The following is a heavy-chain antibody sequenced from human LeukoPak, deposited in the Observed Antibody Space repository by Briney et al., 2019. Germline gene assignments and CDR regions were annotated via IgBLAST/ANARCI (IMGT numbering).Heavy chain of an antibody. CDR2: IYYSGST. CDR3: ARREYFDY. Sequence: PSETLSLTCTVSGGSISPYYWGWIRQPPGKGLEWIGQIYYSGSTDYNPSLKSRVTISLDTSKNQFSLKLSSVTAADTAVYYCARREYFDYWGPGTLVTVSS. CDR1: GGSISPYY. V-gene: IGHV4-59*08. J-gene: IGHJ4*02.